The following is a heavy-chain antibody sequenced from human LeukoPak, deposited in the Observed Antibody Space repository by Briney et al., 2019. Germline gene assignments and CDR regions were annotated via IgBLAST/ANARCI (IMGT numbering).Heavy chain of an antibody. CDR1: GGSISSGDYY. J-gene: IGHJ4*02. CDR2: IYYSGST. V-gene: IGHV4-30-4*01. CDR3: ARWFWEITIDY. Sequence: SQTLSPTCTVSGGSISSGDYYWRWIRQPPRKGLEWIGYIYYSGSTYYNLSLKSRVTISVDTSKNQFSLKLSSVTAADTAVYYCARWFWEITIDYWGQGTLVIVSS. D-gene: IGHD3-10*01.